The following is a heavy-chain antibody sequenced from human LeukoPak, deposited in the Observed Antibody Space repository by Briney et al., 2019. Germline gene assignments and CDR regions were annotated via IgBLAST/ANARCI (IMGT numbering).Heavy chain of an antibody. D-gene: IGHD2/OR15-2a*01. Sequence: ASMKVSCKSSGFTFTDHYIHWVRQGPGQGLEWMGYIGPHSTFSSSPQEFQGRVTMTRDASMSTAYLELTRLTSDDTAVYYCVREGEGPLSKDFDYWGQGTLVTVSS. CDR1: GFTFTDHY. CDR2: IGPHSTFS. CDR3: VREGEGPLSKDFDY. J-gene: IGHJ4*02. V-gene: IGHV1-2*02.